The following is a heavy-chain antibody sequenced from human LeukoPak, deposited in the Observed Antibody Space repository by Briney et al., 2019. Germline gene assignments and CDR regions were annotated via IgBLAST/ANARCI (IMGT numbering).Heavy chain of an antibody. J-gene: IGHJ4*02. D-gene: IGHD5-18*01. CDR3: AKSRWDTAMASLDY. V-gene: IGHV3-23*01. Sequence: GGSLRLSCAASGFTFSSYAMSWVRQAPGKGLEWVSAISGSGGSTYYADSVKGRFTISRDNSKNPLYLQMNSLRAEDTAVYYCAKSRWDTAMASLDYWGQGTLVTVSS. CDR1: GFTFSSYA. CDR2: ISGSGGST.